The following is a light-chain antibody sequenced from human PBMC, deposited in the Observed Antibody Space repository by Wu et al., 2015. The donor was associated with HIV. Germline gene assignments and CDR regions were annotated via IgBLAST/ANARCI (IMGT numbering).Light chain of an antibody. J-gene: IGKJ4*01. V-gene: IGKV1-39*01. CDR3: QQSYSTPST. Sequence: DIQMTQSPSPLSASVGDRVTITCRASQSISTYLNWYQQKPGKAPKLLIYAAFSLESGVPSRFSASGSGTDFTLTISSLQPEDFATYYCQQSYSTPSTFGGGTKVEIK. CDR1: QSISTY. CDR2: AAF.